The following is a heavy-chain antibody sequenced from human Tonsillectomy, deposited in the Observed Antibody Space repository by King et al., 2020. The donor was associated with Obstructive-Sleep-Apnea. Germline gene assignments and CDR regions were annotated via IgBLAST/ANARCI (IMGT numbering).Heavy chain of an antibody. CDR1: GVTFSTYR. D-gene: IGHD2-2*01. V-gene: IGHV3-21*01. J-gene: IGHJ4*02. CDR3: AREGSTSFDY. CDR2: IISGSSYI. Sequence: VQLVESGGGLVKPGGSLRLSCAASGVTFSTYRMNWVRQAPGKGLEWVSSIISGSSYIYYEDSVEGRFTISRDNAKNSLYLQLNSLRAEDTAVYYCAREGSTSFDYWGQGTLVTVSS.